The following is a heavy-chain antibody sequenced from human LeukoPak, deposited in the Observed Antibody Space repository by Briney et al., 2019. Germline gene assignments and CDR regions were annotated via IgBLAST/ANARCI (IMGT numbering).Heavy chain of an antibody. CDR3: ARGPFWSGYYAGWFDP. D-gene: IGHD3-3*01. V-gene: IGHV4-30-2*01. CDR1: GGSISSGDYY. CDR2: INHSGST. Sequence: PSQPLSLTCPVSGGSISSGDYYWSWIRQPPGQGLEWIGEINHSGSTNYNPSLKSRVTISVDTSKNQFSLKLSSVTAADTAVYYCARGPFWSGYYAGWFDPWGQGTLVTVSS. J-gene: IGHJ5*02.